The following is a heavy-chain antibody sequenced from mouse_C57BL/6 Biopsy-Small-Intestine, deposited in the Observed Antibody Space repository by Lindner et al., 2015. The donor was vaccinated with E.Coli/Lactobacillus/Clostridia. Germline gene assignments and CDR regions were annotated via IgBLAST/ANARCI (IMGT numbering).Heavy chain of an antibody. J-gene: IGHJ1*01. CDR3: ARGEYGAYDL. Sequence: VKVSCKTSGFPFTNYAINWVRQAPGQGLEYMGWTNTKTGDSMYVQGFTGRFVFSWDTSVTTAYLQINSLKAEDTAVYYCARGEYGAYDLWGQGTKVTVSS. V-gene: IGHV9-3*02. D-gene: IGHD1-1*02. CDR2: TNTKTGDS. CDR1: GFPFTNYA.